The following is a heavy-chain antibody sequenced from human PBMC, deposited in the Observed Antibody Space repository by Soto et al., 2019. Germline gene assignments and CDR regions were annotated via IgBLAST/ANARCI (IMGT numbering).Heavy chain of an antibody. CDR2: ISYDGSNK. J-gene: IGHJ6*02. V-gene: IGHV3-30-3*01. CDR1: GFTFSSYA. CDR3: ARSGGQLVPYYYYYGMDV. Sequence: QVQLVESGGGVVQPGRSLRLSCAASGFTFSSYALHWVRQAPGKGLEWVAVISYDGSNKYYADSGKGRFTISRDNSKNTLYLQMNSLRAEDTAVYYCARSGGQLVPYYYYYGMDVWGQGTTVTVSS. D-gene: IGHD6-13*01.